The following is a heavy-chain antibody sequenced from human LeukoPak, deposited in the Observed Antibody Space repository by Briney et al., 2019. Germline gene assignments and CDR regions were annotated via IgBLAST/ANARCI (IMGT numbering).Heavy chain of an antibody. D-gene: IGHD6-19*01. J-gene: IGHJ4*02. CDR3: ARANGWRLDY. CDR1: GGSFSGYY. V-gene: IGHV4-34*01. Sequence: PSETLSLTCAVYGGSFSGYYWSWIRQPPGKGLEWIGEINHSGSTNYNPSLKSRVTISVDTSKNQFSLKLSSVTAADTAVYYCARANGWRLDYWGQGTLVTASS. CDR2: INHSGST.